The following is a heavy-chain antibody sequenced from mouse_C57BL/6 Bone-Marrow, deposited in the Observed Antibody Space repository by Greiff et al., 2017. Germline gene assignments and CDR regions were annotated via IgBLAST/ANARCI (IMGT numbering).Heavy chain of an antibody. J-gene: IGHJ4*01. V-gene: IGHV5-6*01. CDR1: GFTFSSYG. CDR2: ISSGGSYT. Sequence: EVKLMESGGDLVKPGGSLKLSCAASGFTFSSYGMSWVRQTPDKRLEWVATISSGGSYTYYPDSVKGRFTISRDNAKNTLYLQMSSLKSEDTAMYYCARQGDYAMDYWGQGTSVTVSS. CDR3: ARQGDYAMDY.